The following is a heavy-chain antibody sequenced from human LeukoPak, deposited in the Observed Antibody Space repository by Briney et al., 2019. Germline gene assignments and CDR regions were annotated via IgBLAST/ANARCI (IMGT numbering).Heavy chain of an antibody. D-gene: IGHD6-13*01. CDR3: ARGLAAAAILGQPRTYYYYYYGMDV. CDR1: GGTFSSYA. Sequence: SVKVSCKASGGTFSSYAISWVRQAPGQGLEWMGGIIPIFGTANYAQKFQGRVTITADESTSTAYMELSSLRSEDTAVYYCARGLAAAAILGQPRTYYYYYYGMDVWGQGTTVTVSS. CDR2: IIPIFGTA. J-gene: IGHJ6*02. V-gene: IGHV1-69*13.